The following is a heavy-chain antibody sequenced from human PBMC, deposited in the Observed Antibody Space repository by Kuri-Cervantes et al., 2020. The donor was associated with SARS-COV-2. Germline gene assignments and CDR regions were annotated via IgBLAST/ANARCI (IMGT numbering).Heavy chain of an antibody. Sequence: SETLSLTCAVSGVTVSGGPYYWSWIRQPAGTGLEWIGHLDASGSTSYNPSLMRRVTISLDTSKNQVSLRLTSATAADTAVYYCGRVSWIQLWRRYSDSWGQGTLVTVSS. CDR2: LDASGST. V-gene: IGHV4-61*09. D-gene: IGHD5-18*01. CDR1: GVTVSGGPYY. CDR3: GRVSWIQLWRRYSDS. J-gene: IGHJ4*02.